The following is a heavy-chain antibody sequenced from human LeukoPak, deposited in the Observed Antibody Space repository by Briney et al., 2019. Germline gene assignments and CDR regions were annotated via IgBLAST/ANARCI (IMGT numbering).Heavy chain of an antibody. J-gene: IGHJ6*03. D-gene: IGHD2-15*01. Sequence: PSETLSLTCTVSGGSISGYYLTWIRQPPGKGLEWIGYIYSSGSTKYNPSLKSRVTISVDTSKNQFSLKLSSVTAADTAVYYCAREVVVVAVNYYYYYMDVWGKGTTVTISS. CDR3: AREVVVVAVNYYYYYMDV. CDR2: IYSSGST. CDR1: GGSISGYY. V-gene: IGHV4-4*08.